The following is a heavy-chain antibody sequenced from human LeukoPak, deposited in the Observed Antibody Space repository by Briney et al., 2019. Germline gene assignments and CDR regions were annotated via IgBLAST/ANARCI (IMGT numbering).Heavy chain of an antibody. Sequence: ASVKVSCKASGYTFTSYYMHWVRQAPGQGLEWMGIINPSVGITSYAQKFQGRVTITGDKSTSTVYMELSSLRSEDTAVYYGAREGDGYSQVPFDYWAQGTLVSASS. V-gene: IGHV1-46*01. CDR1: GYTFTSYY. CDR2: INPSVGIT. CDR3: AREGDGYSQVPFDY. D-gene: IGHD5-24*01. J-gene: IGHJ4*02.